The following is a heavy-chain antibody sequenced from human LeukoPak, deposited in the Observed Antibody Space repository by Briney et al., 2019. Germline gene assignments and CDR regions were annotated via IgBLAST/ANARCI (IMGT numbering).Heavy chain of an antibody. CDR3: ARATGSGYYNR. D-gene: IGHD3-3*01. CDR1: GGSFSGYY. Sequence: RASETLSLTCAVYGGSFSGYYWSWIRQPPGKGLEWIGYIYYSGSTNYNPSLKSRVTISVDTSKNQFSLKLSSVTAADTAVYYCARATGSGYYNRWGQGTLVTVSS. J-gene: IGHJ4*02. V-gene: IGHV4-59*01. CDR2: IYYSGST.